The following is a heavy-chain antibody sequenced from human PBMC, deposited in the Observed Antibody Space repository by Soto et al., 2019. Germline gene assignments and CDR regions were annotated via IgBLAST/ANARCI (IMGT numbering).Heavy chain of an antibody. CDR2: IYYSGST. CDR1: GGSISSSSYY. CDR3: ARSGMVATFDY. Sequence: SETLSLTCTVSGGSISSSSYYWGWIRQPPGKGLEWIGSIYYSGSTYYNPSLKSRVAISVDTSKNQFSLKLSSVTAADTAVYYCARSGMVATFDYWGQGTLVTVSS. J-gene: IGHJ4*02. V-gene: IGHV4-39*01. D-gene: IGHD5-12*01.